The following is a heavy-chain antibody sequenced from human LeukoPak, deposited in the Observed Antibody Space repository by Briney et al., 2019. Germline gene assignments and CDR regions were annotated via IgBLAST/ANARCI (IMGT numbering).Heavy chain of an antibody. CDR2: IYYGGST. Sequence: KPSETLSLTCTVSGGSISSYYWSWIRQPPGKGLEWIGYIYYGGSTNYNPSLKSRVTISVDTSKNQFSLKLSSVTAADTAVYYCARGRVLPPYSFDYWGQGTLVTVSS. D-gene: IGHD6-6*01. CDR1: GGSISSYY. CDR3: ARGRVLPPYSFDY. V-gene: IGHV4-59*01. J-gene: IGHJ4*02.